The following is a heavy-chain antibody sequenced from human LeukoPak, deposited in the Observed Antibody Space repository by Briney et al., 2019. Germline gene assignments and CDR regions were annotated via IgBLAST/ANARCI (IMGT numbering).Heavy chain of an antibody. D-gene: IGHD5-24*01. V-gene: IGHV4-30-4*01. CDR2: IYYSGST. CDR3: ARERRKRWLQPIDY. J-gene: IGHJ4*02. CDR1: GASVNSGDYY. Sequence: SETLSLTCTVSGASVNSGDYYWSWIRQPPGKGLEWIGYIYYSGSTYYNPSLKSRVTISVDTSKNQFSLKLSSVTAADTAVYYCARERRKRWLQPIDYWGQGTLVTVSS.